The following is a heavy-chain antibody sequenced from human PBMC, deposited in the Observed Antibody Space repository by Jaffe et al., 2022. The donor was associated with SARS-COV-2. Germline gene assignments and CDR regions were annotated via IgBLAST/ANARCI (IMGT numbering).Heavy chain of an antibody. J-gene: IGHJ3*02. CDR3: TRWAYFGTNDAFDI. CDR2: IRSKAYGGTT. CDR1: GFTFGDYA. D-gene: IGHD2-21*01. V-gene: IGHV3-49*03. Sequence: EVQLVESGGGLVQPGRSLRLSCTASGFTFGDYAMSWFRQAPGKGLEWVGFIRSKAYGGTTEYAASVKGRFTISRDDSKSIAYLQMNSLKTEDTAVYYCTRWAYFGTNDAFDIWGQGTMVTVSS.